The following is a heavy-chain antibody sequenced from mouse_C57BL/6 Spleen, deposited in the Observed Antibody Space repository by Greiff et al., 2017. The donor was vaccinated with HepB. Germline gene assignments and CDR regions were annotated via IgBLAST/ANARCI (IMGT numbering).Heavy chain of an antibody. J-gene: IGHJ2*01. CDR3: ARGDYYGSPSYYFDY. CDR2: IHPNSGST. Sequence: QVQLKQPGAELVKPGASVKLSCKASGYTFTSYWMHWVKQRPGQGLEWIGMIHPNSGSTNYNEKFKSKATLTVDKSSSTAYMQLSSLTSEDSAVYYCARGDYYGSPSYYFDYWGQGTTLTVSS. V-gene: IGHV1-64*01. CDR1: GYTFTSYW. D-gene: IGHD1-1*01.